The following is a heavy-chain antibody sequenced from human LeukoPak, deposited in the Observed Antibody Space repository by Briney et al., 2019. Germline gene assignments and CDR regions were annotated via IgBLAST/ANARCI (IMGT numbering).Heavy chain of an antibody. V-gene: IGHV3-21*01. CDR3: ARGDTSLQRNDALDI. J-gene: IGHJ3*02. CDR2: ISLTSNDI. CDR1: GFTFSRYA. D-gene: IGHD2/OR15-2a*01. Sequence: GGSRRLSCEASGFTFSRYAMNWVRQAPGKGLEWVSSISLTSNDIYYAASVRGRFIISRDNAKNLLSLQMNSLRAEDTALYYCARGDTSLQRNDALDIWGQGTMVSVSS.